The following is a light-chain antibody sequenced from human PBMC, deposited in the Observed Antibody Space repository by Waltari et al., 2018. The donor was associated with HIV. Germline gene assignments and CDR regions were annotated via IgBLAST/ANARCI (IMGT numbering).Light chain of an antibody. CDR3: QVWDSSSDLNVV. V-gene: IGLV3-21*02. J-gene: IGLJ2*01. CDR1: HIDTQK. Sequence: YVLTQPPSASVAPGQTARFSGGGPHIDTQKVHWYQQRPGQAPVVLVYEDSDRPSGIPERFSGSNSGNTATLTINRVEAGDEADYYCQVWDSSSDLNVVFGGGTKLTVL. CDR2: EDS.